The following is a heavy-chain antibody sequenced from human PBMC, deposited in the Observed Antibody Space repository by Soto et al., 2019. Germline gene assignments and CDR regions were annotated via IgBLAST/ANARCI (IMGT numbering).Heavy chain of an antibody. J-gene: IGHJ5*02. CDR2: TSAYNGTT. Sequence: QVQLVQSGAEVKKPGASVKVSCKASGYTFTSSGISWVRQAPGQGLAWMGWTSAYNGTTNYAQKLQGRVTMTTDTSTSTAYMELRSLRSDDTAVYYCARVYYDFWSGYLDWFDPWGQGTLVTVSS. D-gene: IGHD3-3*01. CDR3: ARVYYDFWSGYLDWFDP. V-gene: IGHV1-18*01. CDR1: GYTFTSSG.